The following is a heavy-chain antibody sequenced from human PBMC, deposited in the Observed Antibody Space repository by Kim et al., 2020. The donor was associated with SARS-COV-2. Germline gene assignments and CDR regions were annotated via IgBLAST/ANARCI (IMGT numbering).Heavy chain of an antibody. CDR2: IYDSRST. Sequence: SETLSLTCTVSGGSISSSSYCWGWLRQPPGKGREGNGSIYDSRSTYYNPSLQSRVTVSEDTTQTQFSLRLSTVTAADTAAYFCARESSLRYVVHSYYYYG. J-gene: IGHJ6*01. V-gene: IGHV4-39*02. CDR3: ARESSLRYVVHSYYYYG. D-gene: IGHD3-9*01. CDR1: GGSISSSSYC.